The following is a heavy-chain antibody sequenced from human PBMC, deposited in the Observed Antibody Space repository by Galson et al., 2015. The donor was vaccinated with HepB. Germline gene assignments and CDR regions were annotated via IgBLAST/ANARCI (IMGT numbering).Heavy chain of an antibody. D-gene: IGHD6-13*01. V-gene: IGHV6-1*01. CDR2: TYYRSKWYN. CDR3: AFGSTWTDAFGI. Sequence: CAISGDSVSRNTFAWNWIRQSPSRGLEWLGRTYYRSKWYNDYAVSVKGRVTITADTSRNQFSLQLNSVTPEDTAVYYCAFGSTWTDAFGIWGHGTMVTVSS. CDR1: GDSVSRNTFA. J-gene: IGHJ3*02.